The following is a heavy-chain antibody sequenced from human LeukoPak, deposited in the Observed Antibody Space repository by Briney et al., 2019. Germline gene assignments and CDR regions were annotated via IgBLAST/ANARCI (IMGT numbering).Heavy chain of an antibody. V-gene: IGHV3-7*04. J-gene: IGHJ4*02. CDR2: MNQDGSEK. CDR3: ARASR. Sequence: GGSLRLSCAASVFTFSSYWMSWVRQAPGKGLEWVANMNQDGSEKYYVDSVKGRFTISRDNAKNSLYLQMNSLRAEDTAVYYCARASRWGQGTLVTVSS. CDR1: VFTFSSYW.